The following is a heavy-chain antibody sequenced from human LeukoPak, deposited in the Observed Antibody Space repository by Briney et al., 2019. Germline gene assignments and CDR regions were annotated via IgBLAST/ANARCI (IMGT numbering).Heavy chain of an antibody. V-gene: IGHV3-30*04. Sequence: PGGSLRLSCAASGFTFSSYAMHWVRQAPGKGLESVAVISHDGNSKYSADSVKGRFTISRDNSKNTLYLQMDYLRVEDTAVYYCAKDRSYSGYEPLDHWGQGTLVSVSS. D-gene: IGHD1-26*01. J-gene: IGHJ4*02. CDR3: AKDRSYSGYEPLDH. CDR1: GFTFSSYA. CDR2: ISHDGNSK.